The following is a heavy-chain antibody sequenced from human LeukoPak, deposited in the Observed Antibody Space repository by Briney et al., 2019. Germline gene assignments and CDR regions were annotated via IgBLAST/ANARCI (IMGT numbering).Heavy chain of an antibody. V-gene: IGHV4-34*01. Sequence: SETLSLTCAVYGVSFSGYYWSWIRQPPGKGLEWIGEINHSGSTNYNPSLKSRVTISVDTSKNQFSLKLSSVTAADTAVYYCARGGGGTYSSSWYGVHCFDPWGQETLVTVSS. CDR1: GVSFSGYY. D-gene: IGHD6-13*01. J-gene: IGHJ5*02. CDR2: INHSGST. CDR3: ARGGGGTYSSSWYGVHCFDP.